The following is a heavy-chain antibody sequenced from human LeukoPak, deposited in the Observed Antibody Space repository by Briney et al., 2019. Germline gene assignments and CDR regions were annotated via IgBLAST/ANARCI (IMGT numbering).Heavy chain of an antibody. CDR1: GGSISSGSYY. V-gene: IGHV4-61*02. CDR3: ASSGSYYGGFDY. J-gene: IGHJ4*02. CDR2: IYTSGST. Sequence: SETLSLTCTVSGGSISSGSYYWSWIRQPAGKGLEWIGRIYTSGSTNYNPSLKSRVTISVDTSKNQFSLKLSSVTAADTAVYYCASSGSYYGGFDYWGQGTLVTVSS. D-gene: IGHD1-26*01.